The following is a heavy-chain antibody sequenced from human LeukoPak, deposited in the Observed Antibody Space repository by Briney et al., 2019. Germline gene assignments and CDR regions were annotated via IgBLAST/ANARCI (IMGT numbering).Heavy chain of an antibody. D-gene: IGHD2-15*01. V-gene: IGHV4-39*01. J-gene: IGHJ4*02. CDR1: GGSISSSSYY. CDR2: IYYSGST. Sequence: SETLSLTCTVSGGSISSSSYYWGWIRQPPGKGLEWIGYIYYSGSTYYNPSLKSRVTISVDTSKNQFSLKLSSVTAADTAVYYCARQFRDIVVVVAARRTDFDYWGQGTLVTVSS. CDR3: ARQFRDIVVVVAARRTDFDY.